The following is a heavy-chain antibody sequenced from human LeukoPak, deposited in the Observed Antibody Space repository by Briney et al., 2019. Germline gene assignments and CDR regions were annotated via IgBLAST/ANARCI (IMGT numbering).Heavy chain of an antibody. Sequence: ASVKVSCKTSGYTFTNYAMDWVRQAPGQGLEWMGWINPNTGNPAYAQGFTGRFVFSLDTSVSTAYLQISSLEAEDTAVYYCARAIMHLGELSLPSYWGQGTLVTVSS. D-gene: IGHD3-16*02. V-gene: IGHV7-4-1*02. J-gene: IGHJ4*02. CDR1: GYTFTNYA. CDR3: ARAIMHLGELSLPSY. CDR2: INPNTGNP.